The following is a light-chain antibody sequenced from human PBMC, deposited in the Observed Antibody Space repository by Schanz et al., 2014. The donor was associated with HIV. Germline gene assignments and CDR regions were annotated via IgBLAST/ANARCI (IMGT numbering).Light chain of an antibody. V-gene: IGLV1-40*01. J-gene: IGLJ7*01. CDR3: ATWDDSLNGAV. Sequence: QSVLTQPPSLSGAPGQRVSLSCNGTSSNIGAGYDVHWYQQFPGTAPKLLIFDDNSRPSGVPGRFSGSKSDTSASLAITGLQADDEADYYCATWDDSLNGAVFGGGTQLTVL. CDR1: SSNIGAGYD. CDR2: DDN.